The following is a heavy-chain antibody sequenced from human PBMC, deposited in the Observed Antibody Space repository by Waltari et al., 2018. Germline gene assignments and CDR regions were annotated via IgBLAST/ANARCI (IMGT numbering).Heavy chain of an antibody. CDR3: ARDLGSGWYYFDY. J-gene: IGHJ4*02. CDR2: IYTSGST. D-gene: IGHD6-19*01. Sequence: QVQLQESGPGLVKPSQTLSLTCTVSGGSISSGSYYWSWIRQPAGKGLEWIGRIYTSGSTNYTPSLTSRVTISVDTSKNQFSLKLSSVTAADTAVYYCARDLGSGWYYFDYWGQGTMVTVSS. V-gene: IGHV4-61*02. CDR1: GGSISSGSYY.